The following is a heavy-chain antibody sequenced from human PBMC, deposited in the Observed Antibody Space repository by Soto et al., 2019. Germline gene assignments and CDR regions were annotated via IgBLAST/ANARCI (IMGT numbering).Heavy chain of an antibody. J-gene: IGHJ6*02. Sequence: GGSLRLSCAASGFTFSSYAMHWVRQAPGKGLEWVAVISYDGSNKYYADSVKGRFTISRDNSKNTLYLQMNSLRAEDTAVYYCARDPSDIVVVPAANYGMDVWGQGTTVTVSS. V-gene: IGHV3-30-3*01. CDR2: ISYDGSNK. CDR3: ARDPSDIVVVPAANYGMDV. D-gene: IGHD2-2*01. CDR1: GFTFSSYA.